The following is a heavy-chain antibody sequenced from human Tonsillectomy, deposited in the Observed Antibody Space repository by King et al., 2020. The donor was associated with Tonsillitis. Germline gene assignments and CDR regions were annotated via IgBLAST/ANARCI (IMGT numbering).Heavy chain of an antibody. Sequence: VQLVESGGGVVQPGGSLRLSCAASGFTFDDYDMFWVRQTSGKGLEWVSLISGDGGFTYYADSVKGRFTTSRDNSKNSLFLHMSSLRTEDSASYYCAKDIPHYGGNRGAAFDIWGQGTVVTVSS. V-gene: IGHV3-43*02. J-gene: IGHJ3*02. CDR1: GFTFDDYD. CDR2: ISGDGGFT. D-gene: IGHD4-23*01. CDR3: AKDIPHYGGNRGAAFDI.